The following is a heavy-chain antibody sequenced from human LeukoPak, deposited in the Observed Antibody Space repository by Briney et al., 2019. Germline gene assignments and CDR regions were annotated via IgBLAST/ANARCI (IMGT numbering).Heavy chain of an antibody. Sequence: GGSLRLSCVASGFTFTNYGMMWVRQAPGKGLEWVANIKQDGSDKYYVDSVKGRFTISRDNAMNSLYLQMNSLRAEDTAVYYCATVPAGHYFDYWGQGTLVIVSS. CDR2: IKQDGSDK. CDR1: GFTFTNYG. CDR3: ATVPAGHYFDY. J-gene: IGHJ4*02. V-gene: IGHV3-7*01. D-gene: IGHD2-2*01.